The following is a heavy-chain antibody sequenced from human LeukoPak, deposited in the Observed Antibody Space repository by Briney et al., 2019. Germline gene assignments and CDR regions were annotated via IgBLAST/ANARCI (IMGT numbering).Heavy chain of an antibody. J-gene: IGHJ4*02. D-gene: IGHD1-26*01. V-gene: IGHV1-18*01. CDR1: GYTSTSYA. Sequence: ASVKVSCKASGYTSTSYAISWVRQAPGQGLEWMGWISAYNGNTHYAQKVQDRVTMTTDTSTSTAYMELSSLRSEDTAVYYCATDLRIVGATTDFDYWGQGTLVTVSS. CDR2: ISAYNGNT. CDR3: ATDLRIVGATTDFDY.